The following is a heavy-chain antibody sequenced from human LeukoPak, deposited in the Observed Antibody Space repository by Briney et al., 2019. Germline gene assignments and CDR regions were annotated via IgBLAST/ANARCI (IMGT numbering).Heavy chain of an antibody. CDR3: AKDIVVVPAARDY. D-gene: IGHD2-2*01. V-gene: IGHV3-23*01. CDR1: GFTFSSYA. CDR2: ISGSGGRT. J-gene: IGHJ4*02. Sequence: GGSPGLSCEASGFTFSSYAWSWFRQPPGKGLEWVSAISGSGGRTYYADSVKGRFTISRDNSKNTLYLQMSSLRAEDTAVYYCAKDIVVVPAARDYWGQGTLVTVSS.